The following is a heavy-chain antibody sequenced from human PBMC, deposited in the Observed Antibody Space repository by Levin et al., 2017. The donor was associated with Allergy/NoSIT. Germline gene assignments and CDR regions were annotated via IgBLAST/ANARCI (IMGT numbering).Heavy chain of an antibody. Sequence: PGGSLRLSCKASGGTFSSYAISWVRQAPGQGLEWMGRIIPILGIANYAQKFQGRVTITADKSTSTAYMELSSLRSEDTAVYYCARDYSSGWYGAFDIWGQGTMVTVSS. V-gene: IGHV1-69*04. J-gene: IGHJ3*02. D-gene: IGHD6-19*01. CDR2: IIPILGIA. CDR1: GGTFSSYA. CDR3: ARDYSSGWYGAFDI.